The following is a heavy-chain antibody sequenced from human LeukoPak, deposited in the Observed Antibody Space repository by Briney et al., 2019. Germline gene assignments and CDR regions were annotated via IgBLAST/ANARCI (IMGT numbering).Heavy chain of an antibody. V-gene: IGHV3-43D*04. CDR3: AKGTVCSSTSCDDAFDI. CDR2: ISWNGGST. Sequence: QSGGSLRLSCAASGFTFSSYAMHWVRQAPGKGLDWVSLISWNGGSTYYADSVKGRFTISRDNSKNSLYLQMNSLRTEDTALYYCAKGTVCSSTSCDDAFDIWGQGTMVTVSS. J-gene: IGHJ3*02. CDR1: GFTFSSYA. D-gene: IGHD2-2*01.